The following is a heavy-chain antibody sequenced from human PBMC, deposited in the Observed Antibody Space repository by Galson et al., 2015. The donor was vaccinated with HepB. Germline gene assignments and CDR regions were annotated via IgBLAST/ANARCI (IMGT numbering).Heavy chain of an antibody. CDR1: GGSINSDSHY. D-gene: IGHD6-19*01. V-gene: IGHV4-39*01. CDR3: VVDLSDIPVADSDMGY. J-gene: IGHJ4*02. Sequence: SETLSLTCTVSGGSINSDSHYWGWVRQPPGKGLEWIGSVYYSGSTYKNPSLRSRLTMSVDTSKNQFSLRLSAVTAADTAVYYCVVDLSDIPVADSDMGYWGQGTLVTVSS. CDR2: VYYSGST.